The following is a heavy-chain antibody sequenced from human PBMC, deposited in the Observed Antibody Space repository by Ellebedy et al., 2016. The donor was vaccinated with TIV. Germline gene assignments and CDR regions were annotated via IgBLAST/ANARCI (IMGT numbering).Heavy chain of an antibody. CDR2: IIPILAIS. Sequence: AASVTVSCKASGDIFSRIAFDWVRQAPGQGLEWMGRIIPILAISNYAQRFQGRITITADPSTSTAYMALSSLRSEDTSMYFCARAALKRQNHSHDYWGQGTLVTVSS. CDR3: ARAALKRQNHSHDY. J-gene: IGHJ4*02. D-gene: IGHD1-1*01. V-gene: IGHV1-69*10. CDR1: GDIFSRIA.